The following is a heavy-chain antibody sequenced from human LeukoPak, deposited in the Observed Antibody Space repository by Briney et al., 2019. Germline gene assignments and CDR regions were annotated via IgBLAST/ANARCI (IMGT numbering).Heavy chain of an antibody. J-gene: IGHJ4*02. CDR2: IKEDGTAK. V-gene: IGHV3-7*01. Sequence: GGSLRLSCVASGFSFSDYWMSWVRQAPGKGLEWVANIKEDGTAKYYGDSVKGRFTVSRDNAQNSLFLQLNSLRAEDTGVYFWARGVRAAPGLLPVDDWGQGTLVTVSS. CDR1: GFSFSDYW. D-gene: IGHD6-13*01. CDR3: ARGVRAAPGLLPVDD.